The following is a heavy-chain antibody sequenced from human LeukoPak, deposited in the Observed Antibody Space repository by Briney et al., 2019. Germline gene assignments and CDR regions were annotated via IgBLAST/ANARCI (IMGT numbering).Heavy chain of an antibody. J-gene: IGHJ4*02. CDR1: GFTFDDYA. D-gene: IGHD5-12*01. Sequence: GRSLRLSCAASGFTFDDYAMHWVRQAPGKGLEWVSGISWNSGSIGYADSVKGRFTISRDNAKNSLYLQMNSLRAEDTALYYCAKDRLRGYSGYDLGDWGQGILVTVSS. V-gene: IGHV3-9*01. CDR2: ISWNSGSI. CDR3: AKDRLRGYSGYDLGD.